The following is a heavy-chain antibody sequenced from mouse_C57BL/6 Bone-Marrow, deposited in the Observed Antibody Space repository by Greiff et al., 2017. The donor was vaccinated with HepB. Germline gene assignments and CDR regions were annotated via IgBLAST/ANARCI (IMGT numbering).Heavy chain of an antibody. CDR2: ISNGGGST. Sequence: EVMLVESGGGLVQPGGSLKLSCAASGFTFSDYYMYWVRQTPEKRLEWVAYISNGGGSTYYPDTVKGRFTISRDNAKNTLYLQMSRLKSEDTAMYYCARLFYYYGSSWFAYWGQGTLVTVSA. J-gene: IGHJ3*01. CDR1: GFTFSDYY. D-gene: IGHD1-1*01. V-gene: IGHV5-12*01. CDR3: ARLFYYYGSSWFAY.